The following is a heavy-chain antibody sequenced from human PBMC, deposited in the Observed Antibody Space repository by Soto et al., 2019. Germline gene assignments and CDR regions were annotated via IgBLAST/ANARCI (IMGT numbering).Heavy chain of an antibody. CDR3: GRVMIGTSRHTDSDY. Sequence: SETLSLTCSVSGASISSRVYYWGWIRQTPGKGLEWIGNIDYNGVTYYNSSLKSRVTVSKDTSKNQFSLKVASVTAADTAIYYCGRVMIGTSRHTDSDYWGQGTQVTVSS. V-gene: IGHV4-39*01. CDR2: IDYNGVT. J-gene: IGHJ4*02. CDR1: GASISSRVYY. D-gene: IGHD2-2*01.